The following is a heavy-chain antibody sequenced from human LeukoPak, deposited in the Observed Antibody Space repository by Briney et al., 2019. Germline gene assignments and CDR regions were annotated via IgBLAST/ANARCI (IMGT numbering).Heavy chain of an antibody. CDR2: INHSGST. D-gene: IGHD6-19*01. CDR3: ARGSVARIDPFDY. Sequence: GSLRLSCAASGFTFDDYAMPWIRQPPGKGLEWIGEINHSGSTNYNPSLKSRVTISVDTSKNQFSLKLSSVTAADTAVYYCARGSVARIDPFDYWGQGTLVTVSS. V-gene: IGHV4-34*01. CDR1: GFTFDDYA. J-gene: IGHJ4*02.